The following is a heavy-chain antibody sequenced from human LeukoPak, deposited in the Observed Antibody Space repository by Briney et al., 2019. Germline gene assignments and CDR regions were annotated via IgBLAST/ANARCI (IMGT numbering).Heavy chain of an antibody. V-gene: IGHV3-74*03. J-gene: IGHJ4*02. CDR3: TRPDWATGSYDEF. Sequence: GGSLRLSCTASGFTFSNYWMHWVRQAPGKGLMWVSRIKSDGTSTTYADSVKGRFTISRDNAKNTLFLQMTGLRVEDTAMYYCTRPDWATGSYDEFWGQGTLVTVSS. CDR1: GFTFSNYW. CDR2: IKSDGTST. D-gene: IGHD1-26*01.